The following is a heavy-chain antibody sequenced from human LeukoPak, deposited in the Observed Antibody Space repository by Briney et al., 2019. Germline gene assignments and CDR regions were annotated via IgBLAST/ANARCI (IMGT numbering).Heavy chain of an antibody. V-gene: IGHV1-2*02. CDR2: INPNSGGT. J-gene: IGHJ3*02. CDR3: ARVPYYDSSGYYPXDAFDX. D-gene: IGHD3-22*01. CDR1: GYTFTGYY. Sequence: ASVKVSCKASGYTFTGYYMHWVRQAPGQGLEWMGWINPNSGGTNYAQKFQGRVTMTRDTSISTAYMELSRLRSDDTAVYYCARVPYYDSSGYYPXDAFDXXXXGTMVTV.